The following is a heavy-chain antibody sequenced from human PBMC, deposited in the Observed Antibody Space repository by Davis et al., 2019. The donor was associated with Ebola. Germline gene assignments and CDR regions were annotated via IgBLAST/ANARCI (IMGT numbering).Heavy chain of an antibody. J-gene: IGHJ6*02. CDR1: SDSISSDYW. CDR2: IDWDDDK. D-gene: IGHD5-12*01. Sequence: TLSLTCTVSSDSISSDYWSWIRQPPGKALEWLALIDWDDDKYYSTSLKTRLTISKDTSKNQVVLTMTNMDPVDTATYYCARIRGYSGFRYYYYGMDVWGQGTTVTVSS. V-gene: IGHV2-70*18. CDR3: ARIRGYSGFRYYYYGMDV.